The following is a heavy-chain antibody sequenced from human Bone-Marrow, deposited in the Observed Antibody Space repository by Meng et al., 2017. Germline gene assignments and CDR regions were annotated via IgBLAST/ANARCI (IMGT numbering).Heavy chain of an antibody. CDR2: IIPIFGTA. V-gene: IGHV1-69*13. CDR1: GGTFSSYA. CDR3: AVHSSSWYNWFDP. Sequence: SVKVSCKASGGTFSSYAISWVRQAPGQGLEWMGGIIPIFGTANYAQKFQGRVTITADESTSTAYMELSSLRSEDTAVYYCAVHSSSWYNWFDPWGQGTLVTVSS. D-gene: IGHD6-13*01. J-gene: IGHJ5*02.